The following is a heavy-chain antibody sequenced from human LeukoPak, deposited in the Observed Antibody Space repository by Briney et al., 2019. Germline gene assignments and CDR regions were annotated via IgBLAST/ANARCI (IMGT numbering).Heavy chain of an antibody. CDR1: GYTFTSYY. Sequence: GASVKVSCKASGYTFTSYYTHWVRQAPGQGLEWMGIINPSGGSTSYAQKFQGRVTMTRDTSTSTVYMELSSLRSEDTAVYYCASSVVQLPYAQGAFDIWGQGTMVTVSS. V-gene: IGHV1-46*01. D-gene: IGHD2-2*01. J-gene: IGHJ3*02. CDR2: INPSGGST. CDR3: ASSVVQLPYAQGAFDI.